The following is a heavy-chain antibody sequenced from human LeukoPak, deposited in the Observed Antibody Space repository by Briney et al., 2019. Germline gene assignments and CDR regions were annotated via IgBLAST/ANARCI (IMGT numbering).Heavy chain of an antibody. CDR3: GRDWDWHVQF. J-gene: IGHJ4*02. D-gene: IGHD1-26*01. Sequence: ASVKVSCKTSGYTFSRYGFSWVRQAPGQGLEWIGWIGVFNGDRNYAKSVQGRITLTADTSTNTTYMELRSLTSDDTAVYFCGRDWDWHVQFWGQGTLITVSS. CDR2: IGVFNGDR. V-gene: IGHV1-18*01. CDR1: GYTFSRYG.